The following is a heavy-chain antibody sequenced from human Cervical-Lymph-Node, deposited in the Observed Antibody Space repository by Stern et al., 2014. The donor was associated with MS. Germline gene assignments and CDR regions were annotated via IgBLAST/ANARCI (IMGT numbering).Heavy chain of an antibody. CDR3: ATPGIAVAGFDY. D-gene: IGHD6-19*01. CDR1: GYTFTSYA. CDR2: INAGNGNT. V-gene: IGHV1-3*01. Sequence: LQLVESGAEVKKPGASVKVSCKASGYTFTSYAMHWVRQAPGQRLEWMGWINAGNGNTKYSQKFQGRVTITRDTSASTAYMELSSLRSEDTAVYYCATPGIAVAGFDYWGQGTLVTVSS. J-gene: IGHJ4*02.